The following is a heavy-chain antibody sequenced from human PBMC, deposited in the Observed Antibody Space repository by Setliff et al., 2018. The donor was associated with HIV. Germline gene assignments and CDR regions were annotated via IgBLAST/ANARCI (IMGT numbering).Heavy chain of an antibody. V-gene: IGHV3-30-3*01. D-gene: IGHD1-26*01. Sequence: GGSLRLSCEGFGFTFSAYAINWVRQAPGKGLEWVAVIPYDGNNKYYADSVKGRFTISRDNSKNTLYLQMNSLRAEDTALYYCAKESGSYYFDSWGQGTPVTVSS. CDR1: GFTFSAYA. CDR3: AKESGSYYFDS. J-gene: IGHJ4*02. CDR2: IPYDGNNK.